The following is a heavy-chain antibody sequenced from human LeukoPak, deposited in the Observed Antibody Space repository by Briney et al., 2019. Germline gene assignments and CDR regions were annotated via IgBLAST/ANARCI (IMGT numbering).Heavy chain of an antibody. CDR3: ARDKWEPRYAFDI. V-gene: IGHV4-34*01. CDR2: INHSGST. CDR1: GGSFSGYY. D-gene: IGHD1-26*01. Sequence: PSETLSLTCAVYGGSFSGYYWSWIRQPPGKGLEWIGEINHSGSTNYNPSLKSRVTISVDTSKNQFSLKLSSVTAADTAVYYCARDKWEPRYAFDIWGQGTM. J-gene: IGHJ3*02.